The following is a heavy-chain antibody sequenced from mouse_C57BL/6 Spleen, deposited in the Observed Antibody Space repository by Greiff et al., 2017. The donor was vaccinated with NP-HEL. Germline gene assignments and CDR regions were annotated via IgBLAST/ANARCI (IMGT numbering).Heavy chain of an antibody. Sequence: VQLQQSGAELVKPGASVKLSCTASGFNIKDYYMHWVKQRPEQGLEWIGRIDPEDGEPKYAPKFQGQATITAHTSSNTAYLQLSSLTSEDTAVYYCARWRGYYRYFDVWGTGTTVTVSS. CDR3: ARWRGYYRYFDV. CDR1: GFNIKDYY. CDR2: IDPEDGEP. D-gene: IGHD2-2*01. J-gene: IGHJ1*03. V-gene: IGHV14-2*01.